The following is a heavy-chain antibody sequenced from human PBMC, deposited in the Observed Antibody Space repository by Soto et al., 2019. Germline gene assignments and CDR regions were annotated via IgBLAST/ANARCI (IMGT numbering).Heavy chain of an antibody. CDR1: GYTFIGYY. D-gene: IGHD3-10*01. CDR2: INPNSGGT. J-gene: IGHJ6*02. CDR3: ARVGGGLASLGYYGMDV. V-gene: IGHV1-2*04. Sequence: GASVKVSCKASGYTFIGYYIHWVRQAPGQGLEWMGWINPNSGGTNYAQRFQGWVTMTRDRSISTAYMELSRLKSDDTAVYYCARVGGGLASLGYYGMDVWSQGTTVTVSS.